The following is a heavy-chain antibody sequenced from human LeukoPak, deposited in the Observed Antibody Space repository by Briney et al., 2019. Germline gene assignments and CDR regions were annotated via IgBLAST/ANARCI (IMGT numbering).Heavy chain of an antibody. Sequence: PGGSLRLSCAASGFTFSSYAMSWVRQAPVKALEWVSAISGSGGSTYYADSVKGRFTISRDNSKNTLYLQMNSLRAEDTAVYYCARHRSSWLIDYWGQGTLVTVSS. D-gene: IGHD6-6*01. CDR1: GFTFSSYA. J-gene: IGHJ4*02. CDR3: ARHRSSWLIDY. CDR2: ISGSGGST. V-gene: IGHV3-23*01.